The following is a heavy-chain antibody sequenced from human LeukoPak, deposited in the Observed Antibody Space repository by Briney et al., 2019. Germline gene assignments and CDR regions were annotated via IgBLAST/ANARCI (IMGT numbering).Heavy chain of an antibody. CDR1: GGSFSGYY. V-gene: IGHV4-59*01. J-gene: IGHJ6*02. CDR2: IYYSGST. D-gene: IGHD5-12*01. CDR3: ARGFQRGYGPQDGMDV. Sequence: SETLSLTCAVYGGSFSGYYWSWIRQPPGKGLEWIGYIYYSGSTNYNPSLESRVTISLGTSKNQFSLKLTSVTAADTAVYYCARGFQRGYGPQDGMDVWGQGTTVTVSS.